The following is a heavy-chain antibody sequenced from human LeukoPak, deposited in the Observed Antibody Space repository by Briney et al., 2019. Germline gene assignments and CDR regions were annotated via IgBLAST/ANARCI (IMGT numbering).Heavy chain of an antibody. Sequence: GGSLRLSCAASGFTFSSYAMHWVRQAPGKGLEWVAVISYDGSNKYYADSVKGRFTISRDNPKNTLYLQMNSLRAEDTAVYYCARDLDSSGRSGPHDYWGQGTLVTVSS. D-gene: IGHD3-22*01. V-gene: IGHV3-30-3*01. J-gene: IGHJ4*02. CDR1: GFTFSSYA. CDR2: ISYDGSNK. CDR3: ARDLDSSGRSGPHDY.